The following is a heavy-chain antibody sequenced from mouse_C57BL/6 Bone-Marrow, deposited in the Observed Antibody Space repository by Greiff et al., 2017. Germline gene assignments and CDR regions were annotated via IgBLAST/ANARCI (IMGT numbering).Heavy chain of an antibody. CDR3: ARGYGSLPPWFAD. V-gene: IGHV14-3*01. CDR2: IDPANGNT. J-gene: IGHJ3*01. Sequence: VQLKQSVAELVRPGASVKLSCTASGFNIKNTYMHWVKQRPEQGLEWIGRIDPANGNTKYAPKFQGKATITADTSSNTAYLQLSSLTSEDTAIYYCARGYGSLPPWFADWGQGTLVTVSA. D-gene: IGHD1-1*01. CDR1: GFNIKNTY.